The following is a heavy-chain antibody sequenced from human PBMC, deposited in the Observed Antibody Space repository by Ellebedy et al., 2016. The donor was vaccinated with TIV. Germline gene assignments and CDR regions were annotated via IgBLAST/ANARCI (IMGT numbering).Heavy chain of an antibody. CDR1: GFTFNSHG. J-gene: IGHJ4*02. V-gene: IGHV3-30*18. Sequence: GESLKISXAASGFTFNSHGMHWVRQAPGKGLEWVAVISFDGSSKYYADSVKGRFIIFRDNFKNTLYLQMNSLRAEDTALYYCAKDIRGPNWGFFDYWGQGTLVTVSS. CDR2: ISFDGSSK. CDR3: AKDIRGPNWGFFDY. D-gene: IGHD7-27*01.